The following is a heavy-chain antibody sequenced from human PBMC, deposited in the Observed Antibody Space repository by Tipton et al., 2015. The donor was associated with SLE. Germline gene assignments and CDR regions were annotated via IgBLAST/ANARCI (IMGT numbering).Heavy chain of an antibody. CDR2: IYYSGST. V-gene: IGHV4-39*01. Sequence: TLSLTCTVSGDSISNSFYWALIRQPPGKGLEWIGSIYYSGSTYYNPSLTSRGTISVDTSKNQFSLRLSSVTAADTAVYFCATLGGGTYSPFDFWGQGTLVTVSS. D-gene: IGHD1-26*01. CDR3: ATLGGGTYSPFDF. CDR1: GDSISNSFY. J-gene: IGHJ4*02.